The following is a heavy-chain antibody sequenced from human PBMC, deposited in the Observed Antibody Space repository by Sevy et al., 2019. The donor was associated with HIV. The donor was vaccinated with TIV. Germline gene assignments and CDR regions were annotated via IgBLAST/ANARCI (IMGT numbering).Heavy chain of an antibody. J-gene: IGHJ4*02. CDR3: TSGIAVVGTVYFDY. Sequence: GESLKISCAVSGFTFSGSAMDWVRHTSGKGLEWLGRIRNQANNYTTTYAASVKGRFVISRDDSKNTAYLHMSNLKSEDTAVYYCTSGIAVVGTVYFDYWGRGTLVTVSS. CDR1: GFTFSGSA. CDR2: IRNQANNYTT. D-gene: IGHD6-19*01. V-gene: IGHV3-73*01.